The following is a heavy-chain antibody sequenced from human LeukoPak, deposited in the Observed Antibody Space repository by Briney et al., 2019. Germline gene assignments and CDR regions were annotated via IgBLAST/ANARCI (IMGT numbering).Heavy chain of an antibody. CDR3: AKSRTPVTSSFDF. J-gene: IGHJ4*02. CDR1: GFTFSSYA. V-gene: IGHV3-23*01. CDR2: ISANGVVT. D-gene: IGHD4-17*01. Sequence: GGSLRLSCAASGFTFSSYAMSWVRQASGKGLEWVSAISANGVVTIYADSVKGRFTISRDNSRDTLYLQMNSLRAEDTAVYYCAKSRTPVTSSFDFWGPGTLVTVSS.